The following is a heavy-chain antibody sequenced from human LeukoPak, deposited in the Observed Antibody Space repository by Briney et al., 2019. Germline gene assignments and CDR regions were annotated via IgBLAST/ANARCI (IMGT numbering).Heavy chain of an antibody. CDR3: ARRGSSSCPDY. Sequence: GGSLRLSCAASGFTVSSNYMSWVRQAPGKGLEWVSVIYSGGSIYYTDSVKGRFTISRDNSKNTLYLQMNSLRAEDTAVYYCARRGSSSCPDYWGQGTLVTVSS. V-gene: IGHV3-66*01. J-gene: IGHJ4*02. CDR2: IYSGGSI. D-gene: IGHD6-13*01. CDR1: GFTVSSNY.